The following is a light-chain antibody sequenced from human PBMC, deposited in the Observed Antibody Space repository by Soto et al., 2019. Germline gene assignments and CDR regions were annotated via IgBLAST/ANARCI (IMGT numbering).Light chain of an antibody. V-gene: IGKV3-11*01. CDR2: DAS. Sequence: EIVLTQSPATLSLSPGEIATLSCRASQSVSSYLAWYQQKPGQAPRLLIYDASNRATGIPARFSGSGSGTDFTLTISSLEPEDFAVYYCQQRSNWPPWTFGQGTKVEIQ. CDR3: QQRSNWPPWT. J-gene: IGKJ1*01. CDR1: QSVSSY.